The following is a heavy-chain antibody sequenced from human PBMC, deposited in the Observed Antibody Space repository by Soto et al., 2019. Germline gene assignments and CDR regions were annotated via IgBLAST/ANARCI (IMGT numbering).Heavy chain of an antibody. CDR2: IYSGGAT. CDR1: GFTVSSNY. J-gene: IGHJ4*02. CDR3: ASERYYDSSGLFDY. V-gene: IGHV3-66*01. Sequence: EVQLVESGGGLVQPGGSLRLSCAASGFTVSSNYMSWVRQAPGKGLEWVSVIYSGGATYYADSVKGRFTISRDNSKNTLYLQMNSLRAEDTAVYYCASERYYDSSGLFDYWGQGTLVTVSS. D-gene: IGHD3-22*01.